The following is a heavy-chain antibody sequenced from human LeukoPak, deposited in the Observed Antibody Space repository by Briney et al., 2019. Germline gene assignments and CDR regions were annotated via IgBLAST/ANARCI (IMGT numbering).Heavy chain of an antibody. D-gene: IGHD3-22*01. CDR2: INPNSGGT. V-gene: IGHV1-2*02. CDR3: ARRDSNYYDSSGYQH. J-gene: IGHJ1*01. Sequence: GASVKVSCKASGYTFTGYYMHWVRQAPGQGFEWMGWINPNSGGTNYAQKFQGRVTMTRDTSISTAYMELSRLRSGDTAVYYCARRDSNYYDSSGYQHWGQGTLVTVSS. CDR1: GYTFTGYY.